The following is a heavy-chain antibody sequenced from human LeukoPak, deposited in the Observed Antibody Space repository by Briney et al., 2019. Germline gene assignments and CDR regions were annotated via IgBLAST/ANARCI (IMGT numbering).Heavy chain of an antibody. CDR3: SKDTRLDSYYNMDV. CDR2: ISWESGGI. V-gene: IGHV3-9*01. J-gene: IGHJ6*03. Sequence: GGSLRLSCAASGFTFDNYDMHWVRQAPGKGLEWVSGISWESGGIGYADSVKGRFTISRDNAKNSLYLQKNSLRAEDTAFYYSSKDTRLDSYYNMDVCGRGNTVSVSS. D-gene: IGHD2-21*01. CDR1: GFTFDNYD.